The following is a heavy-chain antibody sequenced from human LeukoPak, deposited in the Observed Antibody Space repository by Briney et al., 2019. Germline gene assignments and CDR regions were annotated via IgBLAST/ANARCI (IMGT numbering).Heavy chain of an antibody. CDR2: ISSSSSYI. D-gene: IGHD2-2*01. J-gene: IGHJ4*02. CDR3: ARGQVVPAALFDY. V-gene: IGHV3-21*01. CDR1: GFTFSSYS. Sequence: GGSLRLSCAASGFTFSSYSMNWVRLAPGKGLEWVSSISSSSSYIYYADSVKGRFTISRDNAKNSLYLQMNSLRAEDTAVYYCARGQVVPAALFDYWGQGTLVTVSS.